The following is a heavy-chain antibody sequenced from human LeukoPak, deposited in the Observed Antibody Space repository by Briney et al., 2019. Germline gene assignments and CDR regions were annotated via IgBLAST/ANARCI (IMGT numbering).Heavy chain of an antibody. CDR2: IDPSDSYT. CDR1: GYSFTSYW. CDR3: AREDPFKNWFDP. J-gene: IGHJ5*02. Sequence: GESLRISCKGSGYSFTSYWISWVRQMPGQGLEWMGRIDPSDSYTNYSPSFQGHVTISADKSISTAYLQWSSLKASDTAMYYCAREDPFKNWFDPWGQETLVTVSS. V-gene: IGHV5-10-1*01.